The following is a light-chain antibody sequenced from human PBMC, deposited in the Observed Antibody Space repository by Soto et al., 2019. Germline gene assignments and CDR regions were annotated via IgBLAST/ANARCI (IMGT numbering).Light chain of an antibody. CDR1: QTVLLSSNNKNY. V-gene: IGKV4-1*01. CDR3: QQYYNTPRT. J-gene: IGKJ1*01. Sequence: DIVMTQSPDSLAVPLGERATINCKSSQTVLLSSNNKNYLGWYQQKPGQAPKLLIYWASTREFGVPDRFSGSGSGTDFTLTISSLQAEDVAVYYCQQYYNTPRTFGHGTKVDIK. CDR2: WAS.